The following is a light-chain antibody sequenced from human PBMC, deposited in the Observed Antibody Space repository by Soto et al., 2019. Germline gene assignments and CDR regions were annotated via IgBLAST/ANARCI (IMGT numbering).Light chain of an antibody. CDR3: QQYYSTHWT. CDR2: WAS. V-gene: IGKV4-1*01. Sequence: DIVMTQSPDSLAVSLGERATINCKSSQSVLYSSNNKNYLAWYQQKPGEPPKLLIFWASTRESGVPDRFSGGGSGTDFTLTISSLQADDVAVYYCQQYYSTHWTFGQGTKVEIK. J-gene: IGKJ1*01. CDR1: QSVLYSSNNKNY.